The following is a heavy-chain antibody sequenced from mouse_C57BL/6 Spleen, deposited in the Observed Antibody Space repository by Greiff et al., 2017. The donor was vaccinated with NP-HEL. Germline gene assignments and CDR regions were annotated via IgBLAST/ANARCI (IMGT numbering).Heavy chain of an antibody. J-gene: IGHJ3*01. CDR2: INPNNGGT. Sequence: EVQLQQSGPELVKPGASVKISCKASGYTFTDYYMNWVKQSHGKSLEWIGDINPNNGGTSYNQKFKGKATLTVDKSSSTAYMELRSLTSEDSAVYYCARPGGYDAGLFAYWGQGTLVTVSA. D-gene: IGHD2-2*01. V-gene: IGHV1-26*01. CDR3: ARPGGYDAGLFAY. CDR1: GYTFTDYY.